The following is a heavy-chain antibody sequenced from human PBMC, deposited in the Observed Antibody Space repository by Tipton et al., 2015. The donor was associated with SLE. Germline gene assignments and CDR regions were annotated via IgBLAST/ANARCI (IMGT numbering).Heavy chain of an antibody. D-gene: IGHD3-10*01. J-gene: IGHJ5*02. CDR1: GGSFSNYY. CDR2: INHSGST. CDR3: ARDKPYGSGSSYNWFDP. Sequence: LVKPTQTLSLTCAVYGGSFSNYYWSWIRQPPGKGLEWIGEINHSGSTNYNPSLKIRVTISVDTSKNQFSLKLSSVTAADTAVYYCARDKPYGSGSSYNWFDPWGQGTLVTVSS. V-gene: IGHV4-34*01.